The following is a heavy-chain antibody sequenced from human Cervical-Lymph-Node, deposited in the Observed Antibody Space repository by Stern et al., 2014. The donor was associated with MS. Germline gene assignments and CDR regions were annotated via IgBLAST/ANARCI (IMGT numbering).Heavy chain of an antibody. Sequence: VQLVESGGGVVRPGRSLSLSCVASGFTFSTYALHWVRQAPGKGLEWVAFVSYDGTQSNSTDSVKARFTISRDNSKNTLYLHMNSLRDEDTAVYFCVRGGRGVGLEYWGQGALVTVSS. J-gene: IGHJ4*02. D-gene: IGHD3-10*01. CDR1: GFTFSTYA. V-gene: IGHV3-30-3*01. CDR2: VSYDGTQS. CDR3: VRGGRGVGLEY.